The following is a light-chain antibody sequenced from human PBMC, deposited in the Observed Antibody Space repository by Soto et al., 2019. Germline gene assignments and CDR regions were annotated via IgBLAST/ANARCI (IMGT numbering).Light chain of an antibody. CDR1: QSVSNN. Sequence: EIMMTQSPVTLSVSPGERATLSCRASQSVSNNLAWYQQKPGQAPRLLIYYASTRATGIPARFSGSGSGTEFTLTISSLQSEDFALYSCQQYNNWPPITFGQGKRLEIK. J-gene: IGKJ5*01. CDR2: YAS. V-gene: IGKV3-15*01. CDR3: QQYNNWPPIT.